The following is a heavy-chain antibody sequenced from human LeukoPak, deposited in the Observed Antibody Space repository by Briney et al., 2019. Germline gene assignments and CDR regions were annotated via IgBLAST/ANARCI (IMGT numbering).Heavy chain of an antibody. CDR3: ARGSAWERGSYDY. Sequence: GGSLRLSCEASGFTFSAYAMTWVRQAPGQGLEWVSSIGSDNKPHYSESVKGRFAISRDNSKSMLFLQLNSLRAEDTALYYCARGSAWERGSYDYWGQGTLVTVSS. D-gene: IGHD1-26*01. J-gene: IGHJ4*02. CDR2: IGSDNKP. CDR1: GFTFSAYA. V-gene: IGHV3-23*05.